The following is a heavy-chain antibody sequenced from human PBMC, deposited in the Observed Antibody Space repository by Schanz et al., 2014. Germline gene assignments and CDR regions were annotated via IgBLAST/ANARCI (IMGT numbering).Heavy chain of an antibody. CDR1: GYTFTSHG. V-gene: IGHV1-18*01. J-gene: IGHJ4*02. D-gene: IGHD6-13*01. CDR2: ITAYNGDT. Sequence: QVQLVQSGAEVKKPGASVKVSCKASGYTFTSHGISWVRQAPGQGLEWMGWITAYNGDTNYALKLQGRVTITRDTLASTAYMEVSSLRSEDTAVYYCARSGSSNWYCFDYWGQGTLVTVSS. CDR3: ARSGSSNWYCFDY.